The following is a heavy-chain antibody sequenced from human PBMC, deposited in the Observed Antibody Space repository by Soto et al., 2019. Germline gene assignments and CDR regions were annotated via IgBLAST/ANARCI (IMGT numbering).Heavy chain of an antibody. D-gene: IGHD3-16*01. CDR1: GGSISSSSYY. J-gene: IGHJ4*02. V-gene: IGHV4-39*01. Sequence: SETLSLTCTVSGGSISSSSYYWGWIRQPPGKGLEWIGSIYYSGSTYYNPSLKSRVTLSVDTSKNQFSLNLSSVTAADTAVYYCARPGGTGGGYFDYWGQGTLVTVSS. CDR2: IYYSGST. CDR3: ARPGGTGGGYFDY.